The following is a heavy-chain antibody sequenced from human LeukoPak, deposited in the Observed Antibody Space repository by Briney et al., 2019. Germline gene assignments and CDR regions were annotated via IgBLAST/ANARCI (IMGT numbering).Heavy chain of an antibody. J-gene: IGHJ4*02. CDR2: IIAIFGTA. Sequence: ASEMISCKTSAGSLSSYAISWVRQAPGQGIEWMGRIIAIFGTANYAQKFQGRVTITTDESTSTAYMELSSLRSEDTAVYYCARGTGDPGYFDYWGQGTLVTVSS. CDR1: AGSLSSYA. CDR3: ARGTGDPGYFDY. V-gene: IGHV1-69*05. D-gene: IGHD7-27*01.